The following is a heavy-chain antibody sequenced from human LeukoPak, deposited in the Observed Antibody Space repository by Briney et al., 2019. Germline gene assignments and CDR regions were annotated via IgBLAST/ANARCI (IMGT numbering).Heavy chain of an antibody. CDR3: ARHGGGGESYPRVFDY. Sequence: SETLSLTCTASGGSISPYYWSWIRQPPGKGLEWIGHIYYSGSTNYNPSLKSRVTISVDTSKNQFPLKLSSVTAADTAMYYCARHGGGGESYPRVFDYWGRGNLVTVSS. D-gene: IGHD1-26*01. CDR2: IYYSGST. V-gene: IGHV4-59*08. J-gene: IGHJ4*02. CDR1: GGSISPYY.